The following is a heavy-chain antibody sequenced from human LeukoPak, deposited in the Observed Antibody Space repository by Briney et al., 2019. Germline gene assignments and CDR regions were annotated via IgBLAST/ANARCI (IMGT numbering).Heavy chain of an antibody. V-gene: IGHV4-39*01. D-gene: IGHD6-19*01. CDR3: ARRPYTSGWYYYFDY. J-gene: IGHJ4*02. CDR1: GGSISSSSYY. Sequence: NPSETLSLTCTVSGGSISSSSYYWGWIRQPPGKGLEWIGSIYYSGSTYYNPSLKGRVTISVDTSKNQFSLRLSSVTAADTAVYYCARRPYTSGWYYYFDYWGQGTRVTVSS. CDR2: IYYSGST.